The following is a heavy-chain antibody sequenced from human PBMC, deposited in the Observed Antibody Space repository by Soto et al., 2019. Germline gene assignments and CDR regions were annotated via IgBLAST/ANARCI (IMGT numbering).Heavy chain of an antibody. J-gene: IGHJ4*02. CDR2: ISPSAGST. CDR3: ARGRYGDY. D-gene: IGHD1-1*01. CDR1: GYTFTSFY. V-gene: IGHV1-46*01. Sequence: ASVKVSCKASGYTFTSFYMHWVRQAPGQGLEWMGVISPSAGSTSYAEKLQGRLTMTRDTSTSTVYMELGSLRSEDTAVYYCARGRYGDYWGQRALVTVSS.